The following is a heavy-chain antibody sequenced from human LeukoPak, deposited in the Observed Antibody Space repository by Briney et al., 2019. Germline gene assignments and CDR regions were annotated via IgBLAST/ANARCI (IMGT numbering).Heavy chain of an antibody. CDR3: ARAQPYYCSGGSCYWSGSDYYYYYMDV. CDR1: GYTFTGYY. J-gene: IGHJ6*03. CDR2: INPNSGGT. V-gene: IGHV1-2*06. D-gene: IGHD2-15*01. Sequence: ASVKVSCKASGYTFTGYYMHWVRQAPGQGLEWMGRINPNSGGTNYAQKLQGRVTMTRDTSISTAYMELSRLRSDDTAVYYCARAQPYYCSGGSCYWSGSDYYYYYMDVWGKGTTVTVSS.